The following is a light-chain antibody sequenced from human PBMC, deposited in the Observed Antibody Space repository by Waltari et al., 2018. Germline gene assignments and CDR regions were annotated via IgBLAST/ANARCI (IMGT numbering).Light chain of an antibody. CDR2: EVS. V-gene: IGLV2-14*01. CDR1: SSDGGGYNY. J-gene: IGLJ1*01. Sequence: QAALTQPASVSGSPGQAITISCPGTSSDGGGYNYVSWYQQHPGKAPKPLIYEVSNRPSGVSNRFSGSKSGNTASLTISGLQAEDEADYYCSSYTSSSTLVFGTGTKVTVL. CDR3: SSYTSSSTLV.